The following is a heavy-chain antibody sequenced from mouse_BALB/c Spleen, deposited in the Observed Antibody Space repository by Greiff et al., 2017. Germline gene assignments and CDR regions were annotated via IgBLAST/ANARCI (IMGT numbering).Heavy chain of an antibody. Sequence: EVQLQESGPDLVKPSQSLSLTCTVTGYSITSGYSWPWIRQFPGNKLEWMGYIHYSGSTNYNPSLKSRISITRDTSKNQFFLQLNSVTTEDTATYDCARAYYGNYVYYYAMDYWGQGTSVTVSS. D-gene: IGHD2-10*01. CDR3: ARAYYGNYVYYYAMDY. CDR1: GYSITSGYS. J-gene: IGHJ4*01. CDR2: IHYSGST. V-gene: IGHV3-1*02.